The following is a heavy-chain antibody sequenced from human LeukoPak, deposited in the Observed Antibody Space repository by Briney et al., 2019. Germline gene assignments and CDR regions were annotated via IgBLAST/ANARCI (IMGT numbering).Heavy chain of an antibody. J-gene: IGHJ4*02. CDR2: ISTDGGST. Sequence: VGSLRLSCAVSGFSFSSYWMHWVRQAPGKGLVWVSRISTDGGSTTYADSVRGRFTISRDNPKNTLYLQMDSLRAEDTAVYYCARPSSGWYGSWGQGTLVTVSS. V-gene: IGHV3-74*01. CDR1: GFSFSSYW. D-gene: IGHD6-19*01. CDR3: ARPSSGWYGS.